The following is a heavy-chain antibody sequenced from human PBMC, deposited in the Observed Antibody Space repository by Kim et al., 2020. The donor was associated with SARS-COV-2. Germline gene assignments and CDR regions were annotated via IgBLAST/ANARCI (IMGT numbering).Heavy chain of an antibody. D-gene: IGHD3-10*01. CDR1: GFTFSSYG. V-gene: IGHV3-9*01. CDR2: ISWNSDRN. Sequence: GGSLRLSCAASGFTFSSYGMHWVRQAPGKGLEWVSAISWNSDRNYSASSESRLIIITENATNNFHFPQKNMIGADEAALYYSAGDISSTSGYDMYVGGQG. CDR3: AGDISSTSGYDMYV. J-gene: IGHJ6*01.